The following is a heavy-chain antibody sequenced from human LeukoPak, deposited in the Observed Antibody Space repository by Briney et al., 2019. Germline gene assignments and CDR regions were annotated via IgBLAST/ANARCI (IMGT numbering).Heavy chain of an antibody. Sequence: PSETLSLTCTVSGGSISSSSYYWGWIRQPPGKGLEWIGRIYYSGSTYYNPSLKSRVTISVDTSKNQFSLKLSSVTAADTAVYYCARLKYGGYVDYWGQGTLVTVSS. CDR3: ARLKYGGYVDY. V-gene: IGHV4-39*01. CDR1: GGSISSSSYY. J-gene: IGHJ4*02. CDR2: IYYSGST. D-gene: IGHD4/OR15-4a*01.